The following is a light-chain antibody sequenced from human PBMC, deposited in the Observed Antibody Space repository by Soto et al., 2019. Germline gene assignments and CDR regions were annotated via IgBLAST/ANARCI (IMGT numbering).Light chain of an antibody. Sequence: EIVLTQSPGTLSLSPGERATLSCRASQSLSSIYLAWYQQKPGQAPRLLIYGTSSRATGIPDRFSGSGSGTDVTLTITRLEPEDFALYYCQQYGSSPWTFGQGTKVEIK. CDR3: QQYGSSPWT. J-gene: IGKJ1*01. CDR1: QSLSSIY. V-gene: IGKV3-20*01. CDR2: GTS.